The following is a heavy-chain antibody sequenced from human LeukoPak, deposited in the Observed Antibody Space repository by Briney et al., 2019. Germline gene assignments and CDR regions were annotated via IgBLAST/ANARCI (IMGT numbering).Heavy chain of an antibody. CDR1: GFTFSSYW. CDR2: IKQDGSEK. V-gene: IGHV3-7*01. J-gene: IGHJ3*02. CDR3: ARDFNYYYDSSGYYSDDAFDI. Sequence: PGGSLRLSCAASGFTFSSYWMSWARQAPGKGLEWVANIKQDGSEKYYVDSVKGRFTISRDNAKNSLYLQMNSLRAEDTAVYYCARDFNYYYDSSGYYSDDAFDIWGQGTMVTVSS. D-gene: IGHD3-22*01.